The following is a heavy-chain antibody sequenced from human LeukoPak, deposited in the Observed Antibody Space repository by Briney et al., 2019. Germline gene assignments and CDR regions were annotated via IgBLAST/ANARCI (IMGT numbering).Heavy chain of an antibody. J-gene: IGHJ6*02. Sequence: SVKVSCKASGGTFSSYAISWVRQAPGQGLEWMGGIIPIFGTANYAQKFQGRVTITADKSTSTAYIELSSLRSEDTAVYYCARDEFIVGPSRRGNGMDVWGQGTTVTVSS. CDR1: GGTFSSYA. CDR3: ARDEFIVGPSRRGNGMDV. CDR2: IIPIFGTA. V-gene: IGHV1-69*06. D-gene: IGHD1-26*01.